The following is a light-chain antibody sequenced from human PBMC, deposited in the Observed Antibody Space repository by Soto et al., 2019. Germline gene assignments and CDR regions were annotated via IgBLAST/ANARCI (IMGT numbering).Light chain of an antibody. CDR3: RQYNNWPLIT. J-gene: IGKJ5*01. V-gene: IGKV3-15*01. CDR1: QSVSSY. Sequence: EIVLTQSPATLSLSPGERATLSCRASQSVSSYLAWYQQKPGQAPRLLIYRASSRATGIPARFSGSGSGTEFTLIISSLQSEDIAVYYCRQYNNWPLITFGQGTRLEIK. CDR2: RAS.